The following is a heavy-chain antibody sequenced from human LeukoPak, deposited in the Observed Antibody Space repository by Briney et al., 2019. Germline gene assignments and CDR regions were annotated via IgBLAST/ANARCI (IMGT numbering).Heavy chain of an antibody. CDR1: GGSISSYY. V-gene: IGHV4-59*01. CDR2: IYYSGST. CDR3: ARGRLRYHAFDI. D-gene: IGHD3-9*01. Sequence: PSETLSLACTVSGGSISSYYWSWIRQPPGKGLEWIGYIYYSGSTNYNPSLKSRVTISVDTSKNQFSLKLSSATAADTAVYHCARGRLRYHAFDIWGQGTMVTVSS. J-gene: IGHJ3*02.